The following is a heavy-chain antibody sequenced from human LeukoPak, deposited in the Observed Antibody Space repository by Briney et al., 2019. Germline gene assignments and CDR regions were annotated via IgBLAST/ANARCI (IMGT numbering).Heavy chain of an antibody. Sequence: ASVKVSCKASGYTFTSYAMNWVRQAPGQGLEWMGWINTNTGNPTYAQGFTGRFVFSVDTSVSTAYLQISSLKAEDTAVYYCATGVPAAMGYYYYYMDVWGKGTTVTVSS. CDR1: GYTFTSYA. J-gene: IGHJ6*03. V-gene: IGHV7-4-1*02. D-gene: IGHD2-2*01. CDR2: INTNTGNP. CDR3: ATGVPAAMGYYYYYMDV.